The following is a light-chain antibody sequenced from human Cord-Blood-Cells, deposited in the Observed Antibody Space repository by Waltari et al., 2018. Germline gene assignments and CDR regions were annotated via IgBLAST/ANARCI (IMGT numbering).Light chain of an antibody. J-gene: IGLJ2*01. Sequence: SYELTQPPSVSVSPGQTARITCSGDALPKQYAYWYQQKPGQAPVLVIYKDSERPAGSPEGFSGSSSGTTVTLTISGVQAEDEADYYCQSADSSGTYNVVFGGGTKLTVL. CDR1: ALPKQY. CDR3: QSADSSGTYNVV. CDR2: KDS. V-gene: IGLV3-25*03.